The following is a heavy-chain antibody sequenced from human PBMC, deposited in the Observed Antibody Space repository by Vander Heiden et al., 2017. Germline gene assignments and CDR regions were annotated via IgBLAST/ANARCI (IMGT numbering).Heavy chain of an antibody. Sequence: QITLKESGPTLVKPTQTLTLTCTFSGFSLMTSGVGVGWLRQPPGTAPEWLALIYWNDLKRYSPSLNNRLFITMDTSKDQVVLTMTNLDPLDTATYYCAYHYWFFHVWGRGTLVTVSS. V-gene: IGHV2-5*01. CDR3: AYHYWFFHV. J-gene: IGHJ2*01. CDR2: IYWNDLK. CDR1: GFSLMTSGVG.